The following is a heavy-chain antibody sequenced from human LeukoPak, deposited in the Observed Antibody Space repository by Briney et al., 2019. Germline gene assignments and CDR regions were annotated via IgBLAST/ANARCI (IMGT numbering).Heavy chain of an antibody. Sequence: GGSLRLSCVASGFTFTKCAMSWIRQAPGKGLEWVAIITATGDTAYYADSVKGRFTISRDNSKNTLYLQMNSLRAEDTAVYYCAKTLRGSSWYYVDYWGQGTLVTVSS. D-gene: IGHD6-13*01. CDR3: AKTLRGSSWYYVDY. CDR2: ITATGDTA. J-gene: IGHJ4*02. CDR1: GFTFTKCA. V-gene: IGHV3-23*01.